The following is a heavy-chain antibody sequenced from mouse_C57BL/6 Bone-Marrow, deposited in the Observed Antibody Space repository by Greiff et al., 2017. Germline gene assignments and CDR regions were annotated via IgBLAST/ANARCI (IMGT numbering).Heavy chain of an antibody. CDR2: IYPGSGST. Sequence: VKLQQSGAELVKPGASVKMSCKASGYTFTSYWITWVKQRPGQGLEWIGDIYPGSGSTNYNEKFKSKATLTVDTSSSTAYMQLSSLTSEDSAVYYCAREGQLRLHAYWGQGTLVTVSA. CDR1: GYTFTSYW. CDR3: AREGQLRLHAY. J-gene: IGHJ3*01. D-gene: IGHD3-2*02. V-gene: IGHV1-55*01.